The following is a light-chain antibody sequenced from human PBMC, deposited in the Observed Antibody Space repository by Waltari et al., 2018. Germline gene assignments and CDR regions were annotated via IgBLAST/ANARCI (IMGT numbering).Light chain of an antibody. CDR3: SSYTRHETGI. CDR1: SSDVGGYNF. CDR2: EVN. Sequence: QSALTQPASVSGSPGQSITISCTGTSSDVGGYNFVSWYQQQPGKVPKLIIYEVNNRPSGVSNRFAGSKSGNTASLTISGLQAEDEADYYCSSYTRHETGIFGGGTKLTVL. V-gene: IGLV2-14*01. J-gene: IGLJ2*01.